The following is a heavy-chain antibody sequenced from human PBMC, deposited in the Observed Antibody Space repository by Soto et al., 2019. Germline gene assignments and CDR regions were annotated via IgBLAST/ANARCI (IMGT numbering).Heavy chain of an antibody. Sequence: ASVKVSCKASGYTFTSYAMHWVRQAPGQRLEWMGWINAGNGNTKYSQKFQGRVTITRDTSASTAYMELSSLRSEDTAVYYCARAERYCSSTSCYELDYWGQGTLVTVSS. D-gene: IGHD2-2*01. CDR2: INAGNGNT. J-gene: IGHJ4*02. V-gene: IGHV1-3*01. CDR3: ARAERYCSSTSCYELDY. CDR1: GYTFTSYA.